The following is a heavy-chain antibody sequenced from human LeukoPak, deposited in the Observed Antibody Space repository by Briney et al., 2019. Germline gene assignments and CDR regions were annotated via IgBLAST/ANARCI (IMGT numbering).Heavy chain of an antibody. J-gene: IGHJ4*02. D-gene: IGHD6-13*01. CDR3: ARLINKPIAATGTGPFDH. V-gene: IGHV4-4*07. Sequence: SQTLSLTCTVSGDSISSYYWGWIRQPAGKGLEWIGHIYTSGSTNYNPSLKSRVTMSLDTSKNQFSLKLSSVTAADTAVYYCARLINKPIAATGTGPFDHWGQGTLVTVSS. CDR1: GDSISSYY. CDR2: IYTSGST.